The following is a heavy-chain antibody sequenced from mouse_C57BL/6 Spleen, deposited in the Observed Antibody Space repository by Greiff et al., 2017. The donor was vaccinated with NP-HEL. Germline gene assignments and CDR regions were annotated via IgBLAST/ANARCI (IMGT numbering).Heavy chain of an antibody. V-gene: IGHV2-2*01. CDR3: ARGNYDGYLFAY. D-gene: IGHD2-3*01. Sequence: VKLMESGPGLVQPSQSLSITCTVSGFSLTSYGVHWVRQSPGKGLEWLGVIWSGGSTDYNAAFISRLSISKDNSKSQVFFKMNSLQADDTAIYYCARGNYDGYLFAYWGQGTLVTVSA. J-gene: IGHJ3*01. CDR1: GFSLTSYG. CDR2: IWSGGST.